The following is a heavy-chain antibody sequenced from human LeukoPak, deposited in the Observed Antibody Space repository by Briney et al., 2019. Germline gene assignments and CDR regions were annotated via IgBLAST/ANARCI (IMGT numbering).Heavy chain of an antibody. J-gene: IGHJ4*02. Sequence: GGSLRLSCEASGFTFEHYDIHWVRQAPGKGLEWVSGISWNGDYIGYADSVKGRFTISRDNSKKSLYLQMNRLRPEDTALYYCLKDMDNNGWGWGQGTLVTVSA. V-gene: IGHV3-9*01. CDR2: ISWNGDYI. CDR3: LKDMDNNGWG. D-gene: IGHD3-22*01. CDR1: GFTFEHYD.